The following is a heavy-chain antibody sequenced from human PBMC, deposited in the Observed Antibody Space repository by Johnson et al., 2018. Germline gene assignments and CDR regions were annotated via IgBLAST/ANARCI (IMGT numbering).Heavy chain of an antibody. J-gene: IGHJ6*04. D-gene: IGHD1-26*01. V-gene: IGHV5-51*01. CDR3: AKQRERGTSYMDV. Sequence: VQLVESGAEVRKPGESLLISCKGSGYSFSNNWIGWVRQMPGEGLEWMGIIWPGDSDTKYSPASQGQVTISADTSISTVYLQWSSLKASDTAMYYCAKQRERGTSYMDVWGKGTTVTVSS. CDR2: IWPGDSDT. CDR1: GYSFSNNW.